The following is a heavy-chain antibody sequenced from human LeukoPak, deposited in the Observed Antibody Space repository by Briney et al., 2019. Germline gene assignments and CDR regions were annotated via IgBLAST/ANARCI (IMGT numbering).Heavy chain of an antibody. D-gene: IGHD4-23*01. Sequence: EASVKVSCKASGYTFISYNIHWVRQAPGQGLEWMGVINPSGGSTSYVQKFQGRVTMTRDMSTSTVYMELSSLRSEDTAVYDCARAVVTAPRSAFDIWGQGTMVTVSS. J-gene: IGHJ3*02. CDR1: GYTFISYN. V-gene: IGHV1-46*01. CDR2: INPSGGST. CDR3: ARAVVTAPRSAFDI.